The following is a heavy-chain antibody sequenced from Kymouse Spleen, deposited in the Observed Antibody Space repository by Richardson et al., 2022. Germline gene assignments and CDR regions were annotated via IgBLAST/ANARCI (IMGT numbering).Heavy chain of an antibody. CDR3: APMAGTPSTTTTVWTS. V-gene: IGHV3-33*01. J-gene: IGHJ6*02. CDR1: GFTFSSYG. D-gene: IGHD6-19*01. CDR2: IWYDGSNK. Sequence: QVQLVESGGGVVQPGRSLRLSCAASGFTFSSYGMHWVRQAPGKGLEWVAVIWYDGSNKYYADSVKGRFTISRDNSKNTLYLQMNSLRAEDTAVYYCAPMAGTPSTTTTVWTSGAKGPRSPSPQ.